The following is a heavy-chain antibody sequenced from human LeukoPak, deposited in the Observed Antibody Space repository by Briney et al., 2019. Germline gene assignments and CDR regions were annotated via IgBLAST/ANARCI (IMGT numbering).Heavy chain of an antibody. J-gene: IGHJ4*02. CDR1: GGTFSSYA. CDR3: ASILSSGSYP. Sequence: SVKVSCKASGGTFSSYAISWVRQAPGQGLEWMGRIIPIFGTANYAQKFQGKVTITTDESTSTAYMELSSLRSEDTAVYYCASILSSGSYPWGQGTLVTVSS. D-gene: IGHD3-10*02. CDR2: IIPIFGTA. V-gene: IGHV1-69*05.